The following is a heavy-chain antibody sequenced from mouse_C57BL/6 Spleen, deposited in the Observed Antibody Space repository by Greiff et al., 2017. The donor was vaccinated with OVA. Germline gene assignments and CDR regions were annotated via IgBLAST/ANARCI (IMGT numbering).Heavy chain of an antibody. CDR3: ARQLRLQGYYFDY. Sequence: VKLQQPGAELVKPGASVKMSCKASGYTFTSYWITWVKQRPGQGLEWIGDIYPGSGSTNYNEKFKSKATLTVDTSSSTAYMQLSSLTSEDSAVYYCARQLRLQGYYFDYWGQGTTLTVSS. J-gene: IGHJ2*01. CDR1: GYTFTSYW. CDR2: IYPGSGST. V-gene: IGHV1-55*01. D-gene: IGHD3-2*02.